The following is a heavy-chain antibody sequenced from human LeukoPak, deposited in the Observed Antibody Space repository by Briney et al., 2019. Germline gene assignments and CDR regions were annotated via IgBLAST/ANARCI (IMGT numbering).Heavy chain of an antibody. J-gene: IGHJ4*02. Sequence: PGGSLRLSCAASGFTFSSYEMNWVRQAPGKGLEWVSYISSSGSTIYYADSVKGRFTISRDNAKNSLYLQMNSLRAEDTAVYYCARGFTSGSTNIDYWSQGTLVTVSS. CDR1: GFTFSSYE. D-gene: IGHD1-26*01. CDR3: ARGFTSGSTNIDY. CDR2: ISSSGSTI. V-gene: IGHV3-48*03.